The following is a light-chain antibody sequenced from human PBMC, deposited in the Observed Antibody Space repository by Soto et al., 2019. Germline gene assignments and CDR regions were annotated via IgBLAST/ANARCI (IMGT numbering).Light chain of an antibody. J-gene: IGLJ2*01. CDR3: CSYSGTYTEVV. V-gene: IGLV2-11*01. Sequence: QCALTQPRSVSGSPGQSVTISCTGISNNYVSWYQQHPGKVPKVIVYDVTLRPSGVSDRFSGSRSGNTASLAISGLRAEDEDDYYCCSYSGTYTEVVFGGGTKVTAL. CDR2: DVT. CDR1: SNNY.